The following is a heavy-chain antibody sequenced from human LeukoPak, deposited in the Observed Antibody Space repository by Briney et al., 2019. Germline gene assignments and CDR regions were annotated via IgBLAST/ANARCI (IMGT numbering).Heavy chain of an antibody. CDR1: GYSFTSYW. CDR3: ARHEWGDVVPAAYDY. CDR2: IYPGDSDT. D-gene: IGHD2-2*01. Sequence: GKSLKISCKGSGYSFTSYWIGWVRQMPGKGLEWMGIIYPGDSDTRYSPSFQGQVTISADKSISTAYLQWSSLKASDTAMYYCARHEWGDVVPAAYDYWGQGTLVTVSS. J-gene: IGHJ4*02. V-gene: IGHV5-51*01.